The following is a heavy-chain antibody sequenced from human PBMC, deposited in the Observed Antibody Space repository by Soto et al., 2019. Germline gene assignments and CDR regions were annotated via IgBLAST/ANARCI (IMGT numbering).Heavy chain of an antibody. D-gene: IGHD1-26*01. CDR1: GFTFSSYA. CDR3: ARELGRKRLHYSRDS. CDR2: ICYDGTVP. J-gene: IGHJ4*02. Sequence: QMQLVETGGGVVQPGRSLRLSCVASGFTFSSYAMHWVRQAPGKGLEWVAVICYDGTVPFYSDSVRGRFTVSRDNSKNTLFLQMTSLRAEDTAVYFCARELGRKRLHYSRDSWGQGTLVAVSS. V-gene: IGHV3-33*01.